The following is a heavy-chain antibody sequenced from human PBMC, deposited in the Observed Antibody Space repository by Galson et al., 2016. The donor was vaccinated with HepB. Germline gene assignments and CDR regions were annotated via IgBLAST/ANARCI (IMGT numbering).Heavy chain of an antibody. CDR1: GDSVYNNGAA. J-gene: IGHJ6*02. D-gene: IGHD3-10*01. Sequence: CAISGDSVYNNGAAWVWIRQSPSRGLEWLGRTFYRSTWENHYAGSVKHRITISPYTSRNQFSLNLNSVTPEDTALYYCARAVMLGRGMDVWGQGTTVTVSS. V-gene: IGHV6-1*01. CDR2: TFYRSTWEN. CDR3: ARAVMLGRGMDV.